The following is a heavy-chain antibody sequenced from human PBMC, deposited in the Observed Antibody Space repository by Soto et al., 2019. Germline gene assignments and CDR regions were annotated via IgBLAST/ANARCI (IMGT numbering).Heavy chain of an antibody. CDR2: IKEEGSEK. D-gene: IGHD6-13*01. CDR3: ARGGSNRFGL. J-gene: IGHJ4*02. Sequence: EEQLVEAGGGLVQPGGSLRVSCAASGFTFSGHWMTWVRQAPGKGLEWVASIKEEGSEKKYVDSAKGRFTISRDNAKKSLYLQMNSQRGDDTAVYYCARGGSNRFGLWGQGTLVTVSS. CDR1: GFTFSGHW. V-gene: IGHV3-7*04.